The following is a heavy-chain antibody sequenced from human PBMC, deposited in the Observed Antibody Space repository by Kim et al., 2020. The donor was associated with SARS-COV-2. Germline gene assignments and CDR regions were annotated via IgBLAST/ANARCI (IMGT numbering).Heavy chain of an antibody. CDR1: GFTFGDYA. D-gene: IGHD3-3*01. V-gene: IGHV3-9*01. J-gene: IGHJ5*02. CDR3: AKDSAILEWLLGWFDP. CDR2: ISWNSGSI. Sequence: GGSLRLSCAASGFTFGDYAMHWVRQAPGKGLEWVSGISWNSGSIGYADSVKGRFTISRDNAKNSLYLQMNSLRAEDTALYYCAKDSAILEWLLGWFDPWGQGTLVTVSS.